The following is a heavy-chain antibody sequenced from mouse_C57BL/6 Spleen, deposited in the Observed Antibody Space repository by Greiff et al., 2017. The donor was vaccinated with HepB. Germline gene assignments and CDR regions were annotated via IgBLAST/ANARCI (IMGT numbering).Heavy chain of an antibody. Sequence: EVQRVESGGGLVKPGGSLKLSCAASGFTFSDYGMHWVRQAPEKGLEWVAYISSGSSTIYYADTVKGRFTISRDNAKNTLFLQMTSLRSEDTAMYYCARYGVYYDYDEEGFDYWGQGTTLTVSS. CDR2: ISSGSSTI. V-gene: IGHV5-17*01. J-gene: IGHJ2*01. CDR3: ARYGVYYDYDEEGFDY. D-gene: IGHD2-4*01. CDR1: GFTFSDYG.